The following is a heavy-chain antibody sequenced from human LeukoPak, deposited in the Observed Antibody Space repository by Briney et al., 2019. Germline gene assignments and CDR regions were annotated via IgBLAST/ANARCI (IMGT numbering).Heavy chain of an antibody. V-gene: IGHV4-4*02. CDR2: MHHNGMT. Sequence: PSETLSLTCAVSGDSISSSSWWSWVRQPPGKGLEWIAEMHHNGMTHHNPSLTSRVTISIDKSKNQFSLTLNSVTAADTAVYYCTRQGGYFCDTWGQGTLVTVSS. J-gene: IGHJ5*02. CDR1: GDSISSSSW. D-gene: IGHD2-2*03. CDR3: TRQGGYFCDT.